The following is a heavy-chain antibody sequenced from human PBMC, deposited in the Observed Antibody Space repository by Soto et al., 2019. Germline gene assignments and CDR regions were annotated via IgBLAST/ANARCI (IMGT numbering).Heavy chain of an antibody. J-gene: IGHJ4*02. CDR3: ARDFEGSYGYGPFEY. Sequence: EVQLVESGGGLVQPGGSLRLSCAASGFTFSRYWMSWVRQAPRKGLEWVANIKQDGSEKYYVDSVKGRFTISRDNAKNSVSLQMNSLRAEDTAVYYCARDFEGSYGYGPFEYWGQGTLVTVSS. D-gene: IGHD5-18*01. V-gene: IGHV3-7*03. CDR1: GFTFSRYW. CDR2: IKQDGSEK.